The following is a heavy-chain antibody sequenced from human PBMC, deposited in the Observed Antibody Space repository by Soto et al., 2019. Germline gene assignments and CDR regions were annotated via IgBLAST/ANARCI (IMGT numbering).Heavy chain of an antibody. J-gene: IGHJ5*02. CDR3: ARIESIARNWFDP. CDR1: GYSFINYW. D-gene: IGHD6-13*01. V-gene: IGHV5-10-1*01. Sequence: PGESLKISCKGSGYSFINYWISWVRRMPGKGLEWMGNIDPVDSYTNYSPSFQGHVTFSVDTSISTAYLQWSSLKASDTAMYYCARIESIARNWFDPWGQGTLVTVSS. CDR2: IDPVDSYT.